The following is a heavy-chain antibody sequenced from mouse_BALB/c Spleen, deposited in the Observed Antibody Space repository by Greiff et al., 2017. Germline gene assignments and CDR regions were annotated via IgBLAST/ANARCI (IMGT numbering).Heavy chain of an antibody. V-gene: IGHV2-2*02. Sequence: VKVEESGPGLVQPSQSLSITCTVSGFSLTSYGVHWVRQSPGKGLEWLGVIWSGGSTDYNAAFISRLSISKDNSKSQVFFKMNSLQANDTAIYYCARRYYGNYDAMDYWGQGTSVTVSS. CDR1: GFSLTSYG. J-gene: IGHJ4*01. CDR2: IWSGGST. CDR3: ARRYYGNYDAMDY. D-gene: IGHD2-1*01.